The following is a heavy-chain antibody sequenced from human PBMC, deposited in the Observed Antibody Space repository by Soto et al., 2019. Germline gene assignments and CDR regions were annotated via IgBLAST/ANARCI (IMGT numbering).Heavy chain of an antibody. V-gene: IGHV3-23*01. CDR3: AKDAIEGFGEAVYFYYYGMDV. D-gene: IGHD3-10*01. CDR2: ISGRGGST. Sequence: PXGSLRLSCAAPGFTFSSYAISWVRQAPGKGLEWVSAISGRGGSTYYADSVKGRFTISRDNSKNTLYLQMNSLRAEDTAVYYCAKDAIEGFGEAVYFYYYGMDVWGQGTTVTDSS. J-gene: IGHJ6*02. CDR1: GFTFSSYA.